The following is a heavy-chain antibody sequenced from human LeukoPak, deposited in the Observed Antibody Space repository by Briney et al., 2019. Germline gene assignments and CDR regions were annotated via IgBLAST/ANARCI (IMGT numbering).Heavy chain of an antibody. Sequence: QTGGSLRLSCAASGFTFSNYAMTWVRQAPGKGLEWLSTISGSGDRTFYADSVKGRFTISRVNSKNTVYLQTNRLRAEDSAVYYCAKDATPYYWGQGTLVTVSS. J-gene: IGHJ4*02. CDR3: AKDATPYY. CDR2: ISGSGDRT. D-gene: IGHD2-15*01. CDR1: GFTFSNYA. V-gene: IGHV3-23*01.